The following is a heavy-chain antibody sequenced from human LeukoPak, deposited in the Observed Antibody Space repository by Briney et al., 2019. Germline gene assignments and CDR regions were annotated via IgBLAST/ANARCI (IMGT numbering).Heavy chain of an antibody. CDR3: ARGGSGSGYLYYFDH. CDR2: INFNSGGT. Sequence: ASVMVSCKASGYSFSDYPMHWVRQAPGQGLEWMGRINFNSGGTSYAQNFQGRVTMTRDTSINTAYMELSGLTSDDTAVYYCARGGSGSGYLYYFDHWGQGTLVSVPS. D-gene: IGHD3-10*01. CDR1: GYSFSDYP. J-gene: IGHJ4*02. V-gene: IGHV1-2*06.